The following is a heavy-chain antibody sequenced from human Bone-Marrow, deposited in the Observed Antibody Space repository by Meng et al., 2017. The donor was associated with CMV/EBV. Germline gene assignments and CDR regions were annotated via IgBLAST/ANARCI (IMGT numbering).Heavy chain of an antibody. D-gene: IGHD2-15*01. CDR1: GGTFSSYA. J-gene: IGHJ6*02. V-gene: IGHV1-69*10. CDR3: AREEKVQDIVVVVAANLFVPYGMDV. CDR2: IIPILGIA. Sequence: SVKVSCKASGGTFSSYAISWVRQAPGQGLEWMGGIIPILGIANYAQKFQGRVTITADKSTSTAYMELSSLRSEDTAVYYCAREEKVQDIVVVVAANLFVPYGMDVWGQGPTVTVSS.